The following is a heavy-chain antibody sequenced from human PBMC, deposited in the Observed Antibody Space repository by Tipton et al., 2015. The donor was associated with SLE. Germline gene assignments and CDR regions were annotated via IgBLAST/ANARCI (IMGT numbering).Heavy chain of an antibody. CDR3: ARSRRLRFPINWYFDL. Sequence: TLSLTCTVSGGSISGPYHWSWIRQAAGKGLEWIGHIYATGITNYNPSLKSRVTISVDTSKNQLSLKLSSVTAADTAVYYCARSRRLRFPINWYFDLWGRGTLVTVSS. J-gene: IGHJ2*01. CDR1: GGSISGPYH. CDR2: IYATGIT. V-gene: IGHV4-61*09. D-gene: IGHD3-3*01.